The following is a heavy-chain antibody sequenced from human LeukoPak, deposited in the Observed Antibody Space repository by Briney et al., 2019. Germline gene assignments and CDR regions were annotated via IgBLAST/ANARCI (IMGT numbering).Heavy chain of an antibody. CDR3: ANVIIVAAGYEYFQQ. J-gene: IGHJ1*01. CDR2: ISGSGSDT. Sequence: QPGGSLRLSCAASGFTFSHYAMTWVRQAPGKGLERVSGISGSGSDTFYADSVKGRFTISRDNSKNTLYLQMSSLRAEDTAVYYCANVIIVAAGYEYFQQWGQGTLVSVSS. D-gene: IGHD6-13*01. CDR1: GFTFSHYA. V-gene: IGHV3-23*01.